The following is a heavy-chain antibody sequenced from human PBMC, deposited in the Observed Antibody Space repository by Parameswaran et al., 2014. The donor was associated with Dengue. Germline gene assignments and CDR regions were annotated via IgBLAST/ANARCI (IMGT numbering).Heavy chain of an antibody. V-gene: IGHV1-18*01. Sequence: WVRQAPGQGLEWMGWISAYNGNTNYAQKLQGRVTMTTDTSTSTAYMELRSLRSDDTAVYYCARVYSSNLYGMDVWGQGTTVTVSS. CDR2: ISAYNGNT. D-gene: IGHD6-13*01. J-gene: IGHJ6*02. CDR3: ARVYSSNLYGMDV.